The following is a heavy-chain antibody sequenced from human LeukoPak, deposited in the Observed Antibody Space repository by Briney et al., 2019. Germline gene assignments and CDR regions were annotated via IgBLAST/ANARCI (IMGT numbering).Heavy chain of an antibody. CDR1: GFTFSSSW. Sequence: GGSLRLSCAASGFTFSSSWMHWVRHGPGKGLVWVSRINSDGSSTSYADSVKGRFTISRDNAKNTLYLQMNSLRAEDTAVYYCARGTSSLDAFDIWGQGTMVTVSS. V-gene: IGHV3-74*01. J-gene: IGHJ3*02. CDR3: ARGTSSLDAFDI. D-gene: IGHD3-10*01. CDR2: INSDGSST.